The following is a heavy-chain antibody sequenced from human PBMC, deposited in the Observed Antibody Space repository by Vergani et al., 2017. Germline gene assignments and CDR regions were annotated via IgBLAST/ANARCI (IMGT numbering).Heavy chain of an antibody. CDR3: ARINQGYYGMDV. V-gene: IGHV1-2*02. J-gene: IGHJ6*02. D-gene: IGHD1-14*01. CDR1: GYTFTGYY. Sequence: VQLVQSGAEVKKPGASVKVSCKASGYTFTGYYMHWVRQAPGQGLEWMGWINPNSGGTNYAQKFQGRVTISRDNSKNTLYLQMNSLRAEDTAVYYCARINQGYYGMDVWGQGTTVTVSS. CDR2: INPNSGGT.